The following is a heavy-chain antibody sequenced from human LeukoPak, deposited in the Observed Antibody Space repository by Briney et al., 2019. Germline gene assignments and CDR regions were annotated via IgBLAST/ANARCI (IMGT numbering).Heavy chain of an antibody. J-gene: IGHJ6*03. Sequence: GSLRLSCAASGFTFSSYSMNWVRQAPGKGLEWVGFIRSKAYGGTTEYAASVKGRFTISRDDSKSIAYLQMNSLKTEDTAVYYCTRAILASSGLYYYYMDVWGKGTTVTVSS. CDR2: IRSKAYGGTT. CDR3: TRAILASSGLYYYYMDV. V-gene: IGHV3-49*04. CDR1: GFTFSSYS. D-gene: IGHD3-22*01.